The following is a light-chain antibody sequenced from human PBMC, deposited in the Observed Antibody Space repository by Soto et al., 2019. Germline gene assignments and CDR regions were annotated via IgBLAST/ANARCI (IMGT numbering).Light chain of an antibody. CDR1: SSDVGGFNS. CDR3: SSYTGSTPYV. Sequence: QSALTQPASVSGSPGQSITISCTGTSSDVGGFNSVSWHQQYPGKAPKLMIYDVRNRPSGVSNRFSGSKSGNTASLTISGLQAEDEADYYCSSYTGSTPYVFGTGTKVTVL. J-gene: IGLJ1*01. V-gene: IGLV2-14*01. CDR2: DVR.